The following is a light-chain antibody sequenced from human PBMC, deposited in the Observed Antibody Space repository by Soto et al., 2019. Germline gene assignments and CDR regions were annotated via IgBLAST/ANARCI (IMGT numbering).Light chain of an antibody. CDR1: ETVNSY. Sequence: EIVLTQSPATLSLSPGERATLSCRASETVNSYLAWYQQKPGQAPRLLIYDVSKRATGIPARFSGSGSGTDFTLAISSLEPDDLAVYYCQHRSSWPFTFGPGTKVEIK. J-gene: IGKJ3*01. CDR3: QHRSSWPFT. CDR2: DVS. V-gene: IGKV3-11*01.